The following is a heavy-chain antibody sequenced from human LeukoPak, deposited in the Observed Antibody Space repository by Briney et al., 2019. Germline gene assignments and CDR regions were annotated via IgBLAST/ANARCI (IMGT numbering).Heavy chain of an antibody. V-gene: IGHV4-39*07. CDR2: IYHSGST. CDR1: GGSFSSSSYY. Sequence: PSETLPLTCTVSGGSFSSSSYYWGWIRQPPGKGLEWIGEIYHSGSTNYNPSLKSRVTISVDKSKNQFSLKLSSVTAADTAVYYCAREVDPWGQGTLVTVSS. J-gene: IGHJ5*02. CDR3: AREVDP.